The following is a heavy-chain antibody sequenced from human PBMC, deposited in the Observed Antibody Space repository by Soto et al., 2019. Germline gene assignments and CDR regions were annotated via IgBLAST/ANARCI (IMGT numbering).Heavy chain of an antibody. V-gene: IGHV3-23*01. CDR3: AKNGQWLATPPEA. CDR2: ITDSGYTA. CDR1: GFSFGTFV. Sequence: GGSLRLSCAASGFSFGTFVMTWFRQAPGGGLEWVASITDSGYTASYAETVEGRFTVSRDNSKNKLHLQMNDLRAEDTATYYCAKNGQWLATPPEAWGQGTLVTVS. D-gene: IGHD6-19*01. J-gene: IGHJ4*02.